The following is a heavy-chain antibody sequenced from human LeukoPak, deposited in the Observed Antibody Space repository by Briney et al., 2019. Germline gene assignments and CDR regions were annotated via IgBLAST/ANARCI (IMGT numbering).Heavy chain of an antibody. V-gene: IGHV3-23*01. J-gene: IGHJ6*02. CDR2: ISGSGGST. CDR3: AREGNYYDMDV. Sequence: PGGSLRLSCAASGFSFSSYAMSWVRQAPGKGLEWVSAISGSGGSTFFADSVKGRFTISRDNSKNTLYLQMSSLRAEDTAVYYCAREGNYYDMDVWGQGTTVTVSS. CDR1: GFSFSSYA.